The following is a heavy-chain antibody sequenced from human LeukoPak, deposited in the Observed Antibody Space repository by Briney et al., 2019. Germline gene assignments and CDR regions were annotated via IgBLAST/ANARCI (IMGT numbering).Heavy chain of an antibody. CDR3: AREVTYCSSTSCYYFDY. CDR2: IYTSGST. Sequence: SQTLSLTCTVSGGSISSGNYYWSWIRQPAGKGLEWIGRIYTSGSTNYNPSLKSRVTISVDTSKNQFSLKLSSVTAADTAVYYCAREVTYCSSTSCYYFDYWGQGTLVTVSS. D-gene: IGHD2-2*01. J-gene: IGHJ4*02. V-gene: IGHV4-61*02. CDR1: GGSISSGNYY.